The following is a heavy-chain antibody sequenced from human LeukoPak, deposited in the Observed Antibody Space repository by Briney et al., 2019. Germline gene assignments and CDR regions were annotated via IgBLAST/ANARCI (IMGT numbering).Heavy chain of an antibody. CDR1: GFTFSTYA. D-gene: IGHD3-22*01. CDR2: ISGSGDST. V-gene: IGHV3-23*01. CDR3: ARDGTYDSSGYSSYGMDV. J-gene: IGHJ6*02. Sequence: GGSLRLSCAASGFTFSTYAVNWVRQAPGKGLEWVSTISGSGDSTYYADSVKGRFTISRDNSKNTLYLQMNSLRAEDTAVYYCARDGTYDSSGYSSYGMDVWGQGTTVTVSS.